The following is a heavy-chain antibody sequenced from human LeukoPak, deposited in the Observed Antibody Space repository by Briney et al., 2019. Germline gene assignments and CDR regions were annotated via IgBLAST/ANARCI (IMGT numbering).Heavy chain of an antibody. CDR1: GVTVSSNY. J-gene: IGHJ1*01. D-gene: IGHD4-11*01. CDR3: ATYSILNAREFRY. Sequence: GGSLRLSCAASGVTVSSNYMSWVRQAPGKGLEWVSILYISGSTYYADSVKGRFTISRDNAKNSVYLQMNSLGADDTAVYYCATYSILNAREFRYWGQGTLVTVTS. CDR2: LYISGST. V-gene: IGHV3-53*01.